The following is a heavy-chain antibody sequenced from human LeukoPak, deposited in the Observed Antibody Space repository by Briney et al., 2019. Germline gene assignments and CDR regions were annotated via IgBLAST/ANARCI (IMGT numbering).Heavy chain of an antibody. CDR2: IYTSGST. D-gene: IGHD4-17*01. CDR1: GGSISSYY. CDR3: ARDGDLDAFDI. J-gene: IGHJ3*02. V-gene: IGHV4-4*07. Sequence: SETLSLTCTVSGGSISSYYWSWVRQPAGKGLEWIGRIYTSGSTNYNPSLKSRVTISVDKSKNQFSLKLSSVTAADTAVYYCARDGDLDAFDIWGQGTMVTVSS.